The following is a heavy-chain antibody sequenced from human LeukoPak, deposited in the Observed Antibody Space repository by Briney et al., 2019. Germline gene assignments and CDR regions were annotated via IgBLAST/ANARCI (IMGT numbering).Heavy chain of an antibody. D-gene: IGHD5-18*01. Sequence: GGSLRLSCAASGFTFGSYEMNWVREAPGKGLEWVSYISSSSSTIKYADSVKGRFTISRDNAKNSLYLQMNSLRAEDTAVYYCAREGYSYGGLDAFDIWGQGTMVTVSS. CDR2: ISSSSSTI. V-gene: IGHV3-48*03. J-gene: IGHJ3*02. CDR1: GFTFGSYE. CDR3: AREGYSYGGLDAFDI.